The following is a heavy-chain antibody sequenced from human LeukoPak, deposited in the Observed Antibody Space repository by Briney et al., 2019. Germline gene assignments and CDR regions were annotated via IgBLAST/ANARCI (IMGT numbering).Heavy chain of an antibody. D-gene: IGHD3-22*01. CDR3: AKVKIYDSSGYYSHCFDN. CDR1: GFAFNKYA. J-gene: IGHJ4*02. V-gene: IGHV3-23*01. Sequence: GGSLRLSCAASGFAFNKYAMGWVRQAPGKGLEWVSVMSASIGSTYYADSVKGRFTISRDNSKGSQYLQMNNLRVEDTAVYYCAKVKIYDSSGYYSHCFDNWGQGTLVTVPS. CDR2: MSASIGST.